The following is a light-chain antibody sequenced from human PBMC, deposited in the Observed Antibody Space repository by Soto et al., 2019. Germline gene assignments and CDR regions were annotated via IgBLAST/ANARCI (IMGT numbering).Light chain of an antibody. CDR1: QSVSSSY. V-gene: IGKV3-15*01. CDR3: QQYYKWPS. Sequence: EIVLTQSPGTLSLSPGEIATLSCRASQSVSSSYLAWYQQKPGQAPRLLIYATSTRATGIPARFTGSGSGTDFILIFDSLQSEDFAIYYCQQYYKWPSFGQGTKVDIK. J-gene: IGKJ1*01. CDR2: ATS.